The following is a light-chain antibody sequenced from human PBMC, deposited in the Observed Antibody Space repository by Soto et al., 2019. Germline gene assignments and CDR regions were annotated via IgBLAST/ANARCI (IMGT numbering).Light chain of an antibody. CDR3: QVRTNWSIA. Sequence: ETVMTQSPATLSVSPGEGATLSCRASQSVSSYLAWYQQKPGQAPRLLIYDASNRATGIPARFSGTGSGTDFTLTINNLEPEDFAVYYCQVRTNWSIAFGRGTRLEIK. CDR1: QSVSSY. CDR2: DAS. J-gene: IGKJ5*01. V-gene: IGKV3-11*01.